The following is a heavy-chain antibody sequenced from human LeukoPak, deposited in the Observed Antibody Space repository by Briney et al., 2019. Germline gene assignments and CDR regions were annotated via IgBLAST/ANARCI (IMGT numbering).Heavy chain of an antibody. V-gene: IGHV4-4*09. CDR3: ARGYSSSSPFDY. D-gene: IGHD6-13*01. Sequence: SSETLSLTCTVSGGSISNYYWSWIRQPPGKGPEWIGYIYTSGSTNYNPSLKSRVTISVDTSKNQFSLKLSSVTAADTAVYYCARGYSSSSPFDYWGQGTLVTVSS. J-gene: IGHJ4*02. CDR1: GGSISNYY. CDR2: IYTSGST.